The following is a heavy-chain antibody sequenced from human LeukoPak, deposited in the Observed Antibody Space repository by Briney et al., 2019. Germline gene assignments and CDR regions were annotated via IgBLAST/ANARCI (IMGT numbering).Heavy chain of an antibody. CDR2: INPNSGGT. Sequence: ASVKVSCKASGYTFTSYAMNWVRQAPGQGLEWMGWINPNSGGTNYPQKFQGRVTMTRDTSISTAYMELSRLRSDDTAVYYCARTGVYCGGDCYPLDYWGQGTLVTVSS. J-gene: IGHJ4*02. CDR1: GYTFTSYA. V-gene: IGHV1-2*02. CDR3: ARTGVYCGGDCYPLDY. D-gene: IGHD2-21*02.